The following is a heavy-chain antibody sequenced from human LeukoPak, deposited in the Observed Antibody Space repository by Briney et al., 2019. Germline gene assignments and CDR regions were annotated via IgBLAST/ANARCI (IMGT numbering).Heavy chain of an antibody. CDR3: ARGWGSTSSNYFDP. CDR1: GDSITSGNFY. Sequence: SQTLSLTCTVSGDSITSGNFYWTWIRQAAGKGLEWIGRIYGSGSTNYSPSLRSRVTISIDTSKNQFSLKLNSVTAADTAVYYCARGWGSTSSNYFDPWGQGILVTVSS. D-gene: IGHD2-2*01. V-gene: IGHV4-61*02. J-gene: IGHJ5*02. CDR2: IYGSGST.